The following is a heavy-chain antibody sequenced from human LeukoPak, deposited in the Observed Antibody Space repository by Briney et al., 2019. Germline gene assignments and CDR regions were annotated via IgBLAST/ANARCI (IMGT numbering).Heavy chain of an antibody. CDR2: MYHSGST. Sequence: SETLSLTCTVSGYSISSDYCWGWIRQPPGKGLEWIGSMYHSGSTYYNPSLKSRVTISVDTSKNQFSLKLSSVTAADTAVYYCARGPWVLTHYYYMDVWGKGTTVTVSS. V-gene: IGHV4-38-2*02. CDR1: GYSISSDYC. CDR3: ARGPWVLTHYYYMDV. D-gene: IGHD4-23*01. J-gene: IGHJ6*03.